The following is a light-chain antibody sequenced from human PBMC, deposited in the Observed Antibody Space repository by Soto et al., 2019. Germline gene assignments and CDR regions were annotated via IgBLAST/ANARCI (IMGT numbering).Light chain of an antibody. V-gene: IGLV2-23*02. CDR1: SSDVGSYNL. CDR2: EVN. Sequence: QSALTQPASVSGSPGQSITISCTGTSSDVGSYNLVSWYQQLPGKAPKLIIYEVNERPSGISDRFSGSKSGNTASLTISGIQGEDEADYYCCSYVGSSILMFGGGTKVTVL. CDR3: CSYVGSSILM. J-gene: IGLJ3*02.